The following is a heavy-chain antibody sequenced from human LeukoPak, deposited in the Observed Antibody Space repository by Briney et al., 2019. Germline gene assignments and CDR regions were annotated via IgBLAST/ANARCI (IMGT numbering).Heavy chain of an antibody. J-gene: IGHJ4*02. V-gene: IGHV4-39*07. Sequence: SETLSLTCTVSGGSISSSSYYWGWIHQPPGKGLEWIGSIYYSGSTYYNPSLKSRVTISVDTSKNQFSLKLSSVTAADTAVYYCARAAPDYGAYYWGQGTLVTVSS. CDR2: IYYSGST. D-gene: IGHD4-17*01. CDR1: GGSISSSSYY. CDR3: ARAAPDYGAYY.